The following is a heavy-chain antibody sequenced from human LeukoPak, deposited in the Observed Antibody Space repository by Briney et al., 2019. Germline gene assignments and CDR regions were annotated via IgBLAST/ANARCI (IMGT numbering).Heavy chain of an antibody. CDR1: GGSISSSSYY. V-gene: IGHV4-39*07. D-gene: IGHD2-2*01. CDR3: ATDPYCSSTSCNYFDY. J-gene: IGHJ4*02. Sequence: SETLSLTCTVSGGSISSSSYYWGWIRQPPGKGLEWIGSIYYSGSTYYNPSLKSRVTISVDTSKNQFSLKLSSVTAADTAVYYCATDPYCSSTSCNYFDYWGQGTLVTVSS. CDR2: IYYSGST.